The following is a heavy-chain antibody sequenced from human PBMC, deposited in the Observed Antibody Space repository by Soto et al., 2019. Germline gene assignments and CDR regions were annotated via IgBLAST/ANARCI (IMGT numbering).Heavy chain of an antibody. CDR2: IYWDDSK. J-gene: IGHJ4*02. D-gene: IGHD3-9*01. V-gene: IGHV2-5*02. CDR1: GFSLSTSGVG. CDR3: AHKGPEDWPLDY. Sequence: QITLKESGPTLVRPTQTLTLTCAFSGFSLSTSGVGVGWIRQPPGKALEWLAVIYWDDSKHYSPSLRSRLTIPQNTSQNQVVLTMTNMDPMDTGTYYCAHKGPEDWPLDYWGQGTLVTVSS.